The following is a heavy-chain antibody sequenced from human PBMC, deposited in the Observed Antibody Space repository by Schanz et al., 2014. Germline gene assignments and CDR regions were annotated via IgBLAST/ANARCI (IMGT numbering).Heavy chain of an antibody. CDR1: GFTFSNHG. CDR2: IWYDGSNE. Sequence: QVQLVESGGGVVQPGRSLRLSCAASGFTFSNHGMHWVRQSPGKGLEWVALIWYDGSNEYYADSVKGRFTVSRDNSENTVYLEFHSLRSEDTALYYCAREAKWGQWYFDLWGRGSLVTVSS. CDR3: AREAKWGQWYFDL. J-gene: IGHJ2*01. V-gene: IGHV3-33*01. D-gene: IGHD1-26*01.